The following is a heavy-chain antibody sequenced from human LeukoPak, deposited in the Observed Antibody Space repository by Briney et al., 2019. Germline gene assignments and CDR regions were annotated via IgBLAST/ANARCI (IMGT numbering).Heavy chain of an antibody. J-gene: IGHJ4*02. CDR2: VYYSGST. D-gene: IGHD3-10*01. CDR3: ARGYGSGSYFYY. V-gene: IGHV4-59*01. Sequence: PSETLSLTCSVSGGSISNYYWSWIRQPPGKGLEWIGYVYYSGSTNYNPSLEGRVTISVNTSMTQFSLKLSSVTAADTAVYYCARGYGSGSYFYYWGQGTLVTVSS. CDR1: GGSISNYY.